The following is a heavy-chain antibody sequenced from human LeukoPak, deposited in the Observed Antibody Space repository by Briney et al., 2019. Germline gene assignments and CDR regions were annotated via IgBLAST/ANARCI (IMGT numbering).Heavy chain of an antibody. Sequence: PGGSLRLSCSASGFTFSSYAMHWVRQAPGKGLEYVSAINSTGGSTYYADSVKGRFTISRDNSKNTLYLQMSSLRAEDTSVYYCVKAPRTTVVGFDIWGQGTMVTVSS. J-gene: IGHJ3*02. CDR2: INSTGGST. V-gene: IGHV3-64D*09. D-gene: IGHD4-11*01. CDR1: GFTFSSYA. CDR3: VKAPRTTVVGFDI.